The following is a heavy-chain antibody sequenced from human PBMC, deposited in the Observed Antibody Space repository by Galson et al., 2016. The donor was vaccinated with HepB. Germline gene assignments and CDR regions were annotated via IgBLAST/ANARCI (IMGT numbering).Heavy chain of an antibody. J-gene: IGHJ4*02. CDR1: GGSINRYF. V-gene: IGHV4-59*01. CDR3: AREILHSAGRHFDY. D-gene: IGHD6-13*01. CDR2: IHYTGTT. Sequence: SETLSLTCTVSGGSINRYFWSWIRQPPGKGLEWIGYIHYTGTTDYNPSLKSRVTISVDTFMNQFSLKLTSVTAADTAVYYCAREILHSAGRHFDYWGRGALVTVSS.